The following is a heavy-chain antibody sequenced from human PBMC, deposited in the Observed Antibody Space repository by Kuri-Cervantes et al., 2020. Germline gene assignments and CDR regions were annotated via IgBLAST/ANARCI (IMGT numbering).Heavy chain of an antibody. J-gene: IGHJ6*02. D-gene: IGHD3-22*01. CDR3: ARGADYYDSRAYGMDV. V-gene: IGHV5-51*01. CDR2: IYPGDSDT. Sequence: KVSCKGSGYSFTSYWIGWVRQMPGKGLEWMGIIYPGDSDTRYSPSFQGQVTISADKSISTAYLQWSSLKASDTAMYYCARGADYYDSRAYGMDVWGQGNTVNVSS. CDR1: GYSFTSYW.